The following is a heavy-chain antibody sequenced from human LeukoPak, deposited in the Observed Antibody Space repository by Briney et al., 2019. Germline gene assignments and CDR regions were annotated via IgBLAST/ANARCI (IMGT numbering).Heavy chain of an antibody. Sequence: GGSLRLSCAASGFTFSSYWMSWVRQAPGKGLEWVANIKQDGSEKYYVDSVKGRFTISRDNAKNPLYLQMNSLRAEDTAVYYCARDQGDFWSGYGRDYWGQGTLVTVSS. CDR2: IKQDGSEK. V-gene: IGHV3-7*01. CDR3: ARDQGDFWSGYGRDY. CDR1: GFTFSSYW. J-gene: IGHJ4*02. D-gene: IGHD3-3*01.